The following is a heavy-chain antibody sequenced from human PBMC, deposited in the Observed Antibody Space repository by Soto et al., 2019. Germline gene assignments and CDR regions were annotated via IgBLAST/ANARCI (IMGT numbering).Heavy chain of an antibody. CDR3: ARARNTVLTYYYYGMDV. V-gene: IGHV1-46*01. D-gene: IGHD4-17*01. CDR1: GYTFTSYY. CDR2: INPTGGST. J-gene: IGHJ6*02. Sequence: ASVKVSCKASGYTFTSYYMHCVRQAPGQGLEWMGIINPTGGSTSYAQKFQGRVTMTRDTSTSTVYMELSSLRSEDTAVYYCARARNTVLTYYYYGMDVWGQGTTVTVSS.